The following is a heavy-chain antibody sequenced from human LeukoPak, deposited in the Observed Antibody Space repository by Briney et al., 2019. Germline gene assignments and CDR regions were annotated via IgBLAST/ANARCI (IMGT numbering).Heavy chain of an antibody. CDR2: ISGSGGST. D-gene: IGHD1-26*01. J-gene: IGHJ4*02. CDR1: GFTFSSYA. CDR3: AKSPRYSGSCYLHDY. Sequence: GGSLRLSCAASGFTFSSYAMSWVRQAPGKGLEWVSAISGSGGSTYYAASVKGRFTISRDNSKNTLYLQMNRLRAEDTAVYYCAKSPRYSGSCYLHDYWGQGPLVTVSS. V-gene: IGHV3-23*01.